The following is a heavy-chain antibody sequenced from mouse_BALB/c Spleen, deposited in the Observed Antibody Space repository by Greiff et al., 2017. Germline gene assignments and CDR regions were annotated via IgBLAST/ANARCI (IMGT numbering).Heavy chain of an antibody. Sequence: EVMLVESGGGLVKPGGSLKLSCAASGFTFSDYYMYWVRQTPEKRLEWVATISDGGSYTYYPDSVKGRFTISRDNAKNNLYLQMSSLKSEDTAMYYCARDDYDYWGQGTTLTVSS. J-gene: IGHJ2*01. CDR1: GFTFSDYY. D-gene: IGHD2-4*01. CDR2: ISDGGSYT. CDR3: ARDDYDY. V-gene: IGHV5-4*02.